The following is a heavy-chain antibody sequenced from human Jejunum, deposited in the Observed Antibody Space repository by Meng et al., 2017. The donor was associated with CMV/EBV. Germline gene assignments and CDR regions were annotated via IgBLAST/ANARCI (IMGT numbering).Heavy chain of an antibody. CDR1: SYV. CDR2: ISSDGSNK. Sequence: SYVMHCVRQAPGKGLDFVAVISSDGSNKYYAASVKGRFTISRDNSKNTLYLQLDSLRPEDTAVYYCARPYNSVDFWNGYSYYLDYWGQGVLVTVSS. V-gene: IGHV3-30*19. D-gene: IGHD3-3*01. CDR3: ARPYNSVDFWNGYSYYLDY. J-gene: IGHJ4*02.